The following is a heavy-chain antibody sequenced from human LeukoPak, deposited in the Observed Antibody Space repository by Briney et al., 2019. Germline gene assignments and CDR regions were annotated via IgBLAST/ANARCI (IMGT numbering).Heavy chain of an antibody. CDR3: ARYTYYYGSGSVGFDY. V-gene: IGHV4-34*01. Sequence: PSETLSLTCAVYGGSFSGYYWSWLRQPPGKGLEWIGEINHSGSTNYNPSLKSRVTLSVDTSKNQFSLKLSSVTAADTAVYYCARYTYYYGSGSVGFDYWGQGTLVTVSS. D-gene: IGHD3-10*01. CDR2: INHSGST. J-gene: IGHJ4*02. CDR1: GGSFSGYY.